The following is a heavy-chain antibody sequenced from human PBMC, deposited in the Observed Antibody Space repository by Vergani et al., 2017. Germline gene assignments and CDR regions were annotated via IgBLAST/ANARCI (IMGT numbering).Heavy chain of an antibody. D-gene: IGHD3-3*01. CDR1: GFPFSSYA. J-gene: IGHJ4*02. Sequence: EVQLLESGGGLVQPGGSLRLSCAASGFPFSSYAMSWVRQAPGKGLEWVSAISGSGGSTYSADSVKGRFTISRENSKNTLYLQMNSLRAEDTAVYYCARIYDFWEFDYWGQGTLVTVSS. V-gene: IGHV3-23*01. CDR2: ISGSGGST. CDR3: ARIYDFWEFDY.